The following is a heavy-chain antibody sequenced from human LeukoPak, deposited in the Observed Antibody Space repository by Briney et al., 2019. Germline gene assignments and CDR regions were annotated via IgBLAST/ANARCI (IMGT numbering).Heavy chain of an antibody. V-gene: IGHV3-30*18. CDR2: ISYDGGNE. Sequence: GGSLRLSCAASGFTFTHYGMHWVRQAPGKGLEWVALISYDGGNEYYADSEKGRFTISRDNSKNTLYLQMNSLRVEDTALYYCAKDPSLRTTLPLWGQGTLVTVSS. J-gene: IGHJ4*02. CDR3: AKDPSLRTTLPL. CDR1: GFTFTHYG. D-gene: IGHD1-1*01.